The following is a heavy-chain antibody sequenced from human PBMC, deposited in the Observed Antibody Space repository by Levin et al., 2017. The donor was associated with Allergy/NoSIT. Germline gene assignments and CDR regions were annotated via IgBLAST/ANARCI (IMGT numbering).Heavy chain of an antibody. CDR3: ARDIHKGQRLSTNGVCSPAGPLMDV. D-gene: IGHD2-8*01. CDR2: IIPIFGTA. J-gene: IGHJ6*02. V-gene: IGHV1-69*13. Sequence: SVKVSCKASGGTFSSYAISWVRQAPGQGLEWMGGIIPIFGTANYAQKFQGRVTITADESTSTAYMELSSLRSEDTAVYYCARDIHKGQRLSTNGVCSPAGPLMDVWGQGTTVTVSS. CDR1: GGTFSSYA.